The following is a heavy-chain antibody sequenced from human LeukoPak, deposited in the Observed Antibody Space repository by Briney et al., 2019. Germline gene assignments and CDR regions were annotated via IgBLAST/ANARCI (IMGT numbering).Heavy chain of an antibody. CDR2: INHSGST. CDR1: AASISNYY. CDR3: ARGYGDYPHYYYYMDV. V-gene: IGHV4-34*01. J-gene: IGHJ6*03. D-gene: IGHD4-17*01. Sequence: SETLSLTCAVSAASISNYYWSWIRQAPGKGLEWIGEINHSGSTNYNPSLKSRVTISVDTSKNQFSLKLSSVTAADTAVYYCARGYGDYPHYYYYMDVWGKGTTVTVSS.